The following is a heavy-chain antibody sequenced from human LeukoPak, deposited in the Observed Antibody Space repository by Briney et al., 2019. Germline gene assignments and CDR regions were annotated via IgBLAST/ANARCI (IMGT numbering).Heavy chain of an antibody. V-gene: IGHV1-69*06. J-gene: IGHJ3*02. D-gene: IGHD6-13*01. Sequence: SVKVSCKASGGTFSSYAISWVRQAPGQELEWMGGIIPIFGTANYAQKFQGRVTITADKSTSTAYMELSSLRSEDTAVYYCARDLPYSSSWHDAFDIWGQGTMVTVSS. CDR2: IIPIFGTA. CDR1: GGTFSSYA. CDR3: ARDLPYSSSWHDAFDI.